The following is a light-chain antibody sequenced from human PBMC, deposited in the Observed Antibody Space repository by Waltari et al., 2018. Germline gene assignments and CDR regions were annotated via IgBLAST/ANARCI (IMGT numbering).Light chain of an antibody. Sequence: SSELTQDPAVSVALGQTVRITCQGDSLRTYYGSWCRQKPGQAPVLVIYGKPHRPSGIPARFSASSSGNTASLTITGAQAEDEAHYYCTSRDISGDVVFGGGTKLTVL. J-gene: IGLJ2*01. CDR1: SLRTYY. CDR2: GKP. CDR3: TSRDISGDVV. V-gene: IGLV3-19*01.